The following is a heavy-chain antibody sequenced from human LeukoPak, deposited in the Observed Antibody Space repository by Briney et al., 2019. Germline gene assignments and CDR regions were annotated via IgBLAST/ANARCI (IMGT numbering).Heavy chain of an antibody. Sequence: GGSLRLSCAASGFTFSSYTMHWVRQAPGKGLKWVAVISYDGRNKYYADSVKGRFTISRDNSTNTLYLQMNSGSGEDMPVYYCARGLWAVAGGYFDYWGEGTLVPVSS. D-gene: IGHD6-19*01. J-gene: IGHJ4*02. V-gene: IGHV3-30*04. CDR2: ISYDGRNK. CDR3: ARGLWAVAGGYFDY. CDR1: GFTFSSYT.